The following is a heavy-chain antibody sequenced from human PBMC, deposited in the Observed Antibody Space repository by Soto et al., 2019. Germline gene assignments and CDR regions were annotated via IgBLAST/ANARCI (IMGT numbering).Heavy chain of an antibody. Sequence: GASVKVSCKASGGTFSSYAISWVRQAPGQGLEWMGGIIPIFGTANYAQKFQGRVTITADESTSTAYMELSSLRSEDTAVYYCARREEYYYESAFDYWGQGTLVTVSS. CDR3: ARREEYYYESAFDY. CDR2: IIPIFGTA. V-gene: IGHV1-69*13. D-gene: IGHD3-22*01. J-gene: IGHJ4*02. CDR1: GGTFSSYA.